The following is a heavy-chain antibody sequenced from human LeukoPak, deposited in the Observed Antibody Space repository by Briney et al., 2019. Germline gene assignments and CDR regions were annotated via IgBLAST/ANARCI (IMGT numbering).Heavy chain of an antibody. D-gene: IGHD6-6*01. CDR1: GYTFTGYY. J-gene: IGHJ3*02. V-gene: IGHV1-2*06. Sequence: ASVKVSCKASGYTFTGYYMHWVRQAPGQGLEWMGRINPNSGGTNYAQKFQGRVTMTRDTSISTAYMELSRLRSDDTAVYYCAREYSSSSGRAFDIWGQGTMVTVSS. CDR2: INPNSGGT. CDR3: AREYSSSSGRAFDI.